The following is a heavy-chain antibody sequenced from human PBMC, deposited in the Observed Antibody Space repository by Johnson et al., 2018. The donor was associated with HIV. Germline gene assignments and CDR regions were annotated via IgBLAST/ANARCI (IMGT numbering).Heavy chain of an antibody. J-gene: IGHJ3*02. CDR3: ARKLSYYDITGYYGDAFDI. V-gene: IGHV3-13*01. CDR2: IGTAGDT. Sequence: VQLVESGGGLVQPGGSLRLSCAASGFTFSSYDMRWVRQATGKGLEWVSAIGTAGDTYYPGSVKGRFPISRENAKNSLYLQMNSLRAEDTALYYCARKLSYYDITGYYGDAFDIWGQGTMVTVSS. CDR1: GFTFSSYD. D-gene: IGHD3-22*01.